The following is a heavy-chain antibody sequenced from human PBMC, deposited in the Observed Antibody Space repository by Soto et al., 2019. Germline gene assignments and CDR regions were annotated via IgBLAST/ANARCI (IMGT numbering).Heavy chain of an antibody. J-gene: IGHJ4*02. CDR1: GFTFSNAW. CDR2: IKSKTDGGTT. V-gene: IGHV3-15*01. CDR3: TTDAAAGYSSQGY. Sequence: GGSLRLSCAASGFTFSNAWMSWVRQPPGKGLEWVGRIKSKTDGGTTDYAAPVKGRLTISRDDSKNTLYLQMNSLKTEDTAVYYCTTDAAAGYSSQGYWGQGTLVTVSS. D-gene: IGHD6-19*01.